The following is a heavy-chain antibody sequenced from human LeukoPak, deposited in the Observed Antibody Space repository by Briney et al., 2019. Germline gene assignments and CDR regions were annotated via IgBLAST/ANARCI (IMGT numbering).Heavy chain of an antibody. Sequence: PGDSLRLSCAASGFIFRDCHMSWIRQAPGKGLQWVSWISPGGDEVYFADSVKGRFTISRDNAKNSLFLQMSSLTAEDTAVYYCSGGRDIAVAGPGGYFDYWGQGSLVTVSS. J-gene: IGHJ4*02. CDR2: ISPGGDEV. V-gene: IGHV3-11*01. CDR3: SGGRDIAVAGPGGYFDY. CDR1: GFIFRDCH. D-gene: IGHD6-19*01.